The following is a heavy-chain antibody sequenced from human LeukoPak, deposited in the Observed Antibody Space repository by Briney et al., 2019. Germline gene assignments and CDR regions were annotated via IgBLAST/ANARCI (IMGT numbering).Heavy chain of an antibody. D-gene: IGHD1-26*01. Sequence: SQTLSLTCTVSGGSISSGSYYWSWIRQPAGKGLEWIGRIYTSGSTNYNPSLKSRVTISVDTSKNQFSLKLSSVTAADTAVYYCARGDELLTGGVDYWGQGTLVTVSS. J-gene: IGHJ4*02. CDR2: IYTSGST. CDR1: GGSISSGSYY. V-gene: IGHV4-61*02. CDR3: ARGDELLTGGVDY.